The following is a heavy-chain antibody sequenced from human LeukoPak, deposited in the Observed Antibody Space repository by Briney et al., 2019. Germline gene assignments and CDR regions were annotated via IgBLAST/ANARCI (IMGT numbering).Heavy chain of an antibody. CDR3: ARDDSTAAGTGFDY. CDR1: GFTFSSYE. CDR2: ISSSGSTI. Sequence: PGGSLRLSCAASGFTFSSYEMNWVRQAPGKGLEWVSYISSSGSTIYYADSVKGRFTISRDNAKNSLYPQMNSLRAEDTAVYYCARDDSTAAGTGFDYWGQGTLVTVSS. J-gene: IGHJ4*02. V-gene: IGHV3-48*03. D-gene: IGHD6-13*01.